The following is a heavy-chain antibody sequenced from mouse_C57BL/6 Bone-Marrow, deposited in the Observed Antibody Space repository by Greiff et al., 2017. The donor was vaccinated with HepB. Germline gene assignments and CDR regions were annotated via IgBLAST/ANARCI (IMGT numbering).Heavy chain of an antibody. J-gene: IGHJ3*01. CDR3: AREGIYYGNYWFAY. CDR2: ISDGGSYT. CDR1: GFTFSSYA. Sequence: DVQLQESGGGLVKPGGSLKLSCAASGFTFSSYAMSWVRQTPEKRLEWVATISDGGSYTYYPDNVKGRFTISRDNAKNNLYLQMSHLKSEDTAMYYCAREGIYYGNYWFAYWGQGTLVTVSA. V-gene: IGHV5-4*01. D-gene: IGHD2-1*01.